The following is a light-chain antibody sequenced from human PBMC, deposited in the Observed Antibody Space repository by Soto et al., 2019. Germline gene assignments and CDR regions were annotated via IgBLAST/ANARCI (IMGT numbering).Light chain of an antibody. J-gene: IGKJ4*01. CDR1: QSVSNS. CDR3: QHYSVWPLA. Sequence: DIELTQSPATLSASVGERATFSCRASQSVSNSLAWYQQKPGKAPRLLIYGASTRKTGIPARFSGSGSETEFALTISSLQPDDFAVYYCQHYSVWPLAFGGGTKVDIK. V-gene: IGKV3D-15*01. CDR2: GAS.